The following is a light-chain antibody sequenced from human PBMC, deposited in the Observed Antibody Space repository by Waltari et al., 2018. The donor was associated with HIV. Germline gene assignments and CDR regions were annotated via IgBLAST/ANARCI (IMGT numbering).Light chain of an antibody. J-gene: IGLJ3*02. Sequence: QSVLTQPPSASGTPGQTVTISCSGSTPNIAPQWVYWYQQPPGTAPKLLIYRNYKRPSGVPERFSVSKSGASASLVISGLRSEDEADYYCEAWDSTLKETLFGGGTKLTVL. CDR1: TPNIAPQW. CDR3: EAWDSTLKETL. CDR2: RNY. V-gene: IGLV1-47*01.